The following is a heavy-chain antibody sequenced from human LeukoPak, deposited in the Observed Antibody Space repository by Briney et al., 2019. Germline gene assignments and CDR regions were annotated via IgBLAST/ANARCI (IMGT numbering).Heavy chain of an antibody. Sequence: PSETLSLTCTVSGGSLSSSGYYWGWIRQPPGKGREWLASIYYRRSTYYNPSLKSRVTISGDTSKNQHTLKLSSLTAADTAGYYCARQEYSGSYYGLSWFDPWGQGTLVTVSS. CDR3: ARQEYSGSYYGLSWFDP. CDR2: IYYRRST. J-gene: IGHJ5*02. V-gene: IGHV4-39*01. CDR1: GGSLSSSGYY. D-gene: IGHD1-26*01.